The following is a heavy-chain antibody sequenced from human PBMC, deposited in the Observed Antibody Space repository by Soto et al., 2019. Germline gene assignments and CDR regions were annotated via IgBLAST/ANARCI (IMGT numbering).Heavy chain of an antibody. CDR1: GGSISSGDYY. D-gene: IGHD6-6*01. CDR3: ASSIAARGYYGIDV. CDR2: IYYSGST. J-gene: IGHJ6*02. V-gene: IGHV4-30-4*01. Sequence: LSLTCTVSGGSISSGDYYWSWIRQPPGKGLEWIGYIYYSGSTYYNPSLKSRVTISVDTSKNQFSLKLSSVTAADTAVYYCASSIAARGYYGIDVWGQGTTVTVSS.